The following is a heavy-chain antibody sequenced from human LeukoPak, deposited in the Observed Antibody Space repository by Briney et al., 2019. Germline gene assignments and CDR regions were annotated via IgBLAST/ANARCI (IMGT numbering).Heavy chain of an antibody. V-gene: IGHV3-23*01. CDR3: AKGSGSSRPYYFDY. J-gene: IGHJ4*02. CDR1: GFTFSSYV. CDR2: MSGSGDST. D-gene: IGHD6-6*01. Sequence: GGSLRLSCAASGFTFSSYVMSRVRQTPGKGLEWVSAMSGSGDSTYYADSVKGRFTISRDNSKNTLYLQMNSLRAEDTAVYYCAKGSGSSRPYYFDYWGQGTLVTVSS.